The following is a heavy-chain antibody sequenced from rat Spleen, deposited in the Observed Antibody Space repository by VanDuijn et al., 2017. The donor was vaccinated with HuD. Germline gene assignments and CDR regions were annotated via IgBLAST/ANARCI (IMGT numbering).Heavy chain of an antibody. CDR3: VREDFGVDY. CDR1: GFNFNDYW. CDR2: INKDSRTI. J-gene: IGHJ2*01. V-gene: IGHV4-2*01. Sequence: EVKLVESGGGLVQPGRSLKLSCAASGFNFNDYWMGWVRQAPGKGLEWIGEINKDSRTIKYSPSLKDKFTVSRDNGQNTLYLQMNKLGSEDTAIYYCVREDFGVDYWGQGVMVTVSS. D-gene: IGHD4-3*01.